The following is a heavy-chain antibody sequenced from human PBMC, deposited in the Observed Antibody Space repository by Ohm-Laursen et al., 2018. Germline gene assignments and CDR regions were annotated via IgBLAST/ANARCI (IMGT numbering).Heavy chain of an antibody. J-gene: IGHJ4*02. CDR2: INPSGGST. D-gene: IGHD3-22*01. CDR1: GYTFTSYY. Sequence: SSVKVSCKASGYTFTSYYMHWVRQAPGQGLEWMGIINPSGGSTSYAQKFQGRVTMTRDTSTSTVYMELSSLRSEDTAVYYCARDGDSSGYYPSHFDYWGQGTLVTVSS. CDR3: ARDGDSSGYYPSHFDY. V-gene: IGHV1-46*01.